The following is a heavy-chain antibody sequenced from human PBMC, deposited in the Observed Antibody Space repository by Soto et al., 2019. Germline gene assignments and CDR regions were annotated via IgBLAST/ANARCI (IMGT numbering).Heavy chain of an antibody. Sequence: QVQLVQSGAEVKKPGASVKVSCKASGYTFTSYGISWVRQAPGQGLEWMGWISAYNGNTNYAQKLQGRVTMTTGTTWSTADPELRSRRTDDTAVYYCAWSGYSSSTMNNWFDSWGQGTLVTVSS. D-gene: IGHD6-6*01. CDR2: ISAYNGNT. CDR3: AWSGYSSSTMNNWFDS. J-gene: IGHJ5*01. V-gene: IGHV1-18*01. CDR1: GYTFTSYG.